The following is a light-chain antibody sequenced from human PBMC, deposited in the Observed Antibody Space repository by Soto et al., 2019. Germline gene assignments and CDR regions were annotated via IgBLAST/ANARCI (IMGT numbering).Light chain of an antibody. CDR3: QQRNNWPRYT. CDR2: DAS. CDR1: QTVSSY. Sequence: EIVLTQSPVTLSLSPGERATLSCRASQTVSSYLAWYQQKPGQAPRLLIYDASNRATGIPARFSGSGSGTDFTLTISSLEPEDFEVYYCQQRNNWPRYTFGQGTKLEIK. V-gene: IGKV3-11*01. J-gene: IGKJ2*01.